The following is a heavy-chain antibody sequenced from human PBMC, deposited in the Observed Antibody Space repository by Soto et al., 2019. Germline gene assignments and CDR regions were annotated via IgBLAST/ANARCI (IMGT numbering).Heavy chain of an antibody. Sequence: EVQLVESGGGLVQPGGSLRLSCAASGFTFSSYWMSWVRQAPGKGLEWVANIKQDGSEKYYVDSVKGRFTISRDNAKNSLYLQMNSLRAEDTAVYYCARVSYCSSTSCYIPAPMYYFDYWGQGTLVTVSS. J-gene: IGHJ4*02. D-gene: IGHD2-2*02. CDR2: IKQDGSEK. CDR1: GFTFSSYW. V-gene: IGHV3-7*01. CDR3: ARVSYCSSTSCYIPAPMYYFDY.